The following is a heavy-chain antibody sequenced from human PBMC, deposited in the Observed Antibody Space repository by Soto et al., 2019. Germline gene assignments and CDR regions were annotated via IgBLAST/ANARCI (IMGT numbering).Heavy chain of an antibody. CDR1: GFTFSQAW. Sequence: GGFLRLSCAASGFTFSQAWMNWIRQAPGKGLEWVGRIKNKTAGETTDYAAPVKGRFTISRDDSKNTLYLQMDSLKTEDTAVYYCTAKRDVSRGWFDPWGQGTLVTVSS. CDR2: IKNKTAGETT. D-gene: IGHD3-10*01. CDR3: TAKRDVSRGWFDP. V-gene: IGHV3-15*07. J-gene: IGHJ5*02.